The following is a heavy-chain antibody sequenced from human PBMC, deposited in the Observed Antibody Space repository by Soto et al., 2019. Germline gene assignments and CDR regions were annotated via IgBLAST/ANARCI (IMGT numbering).Heavy chain of an antibody. CDR3: ARDLGDYGDSGYFDY. D-gene: IGHD4-17*01. CDR1: GYTFTSYA. J-gene: IGHJ4*02. V-gene: IGHV1-3*01. Sequence: GASVKVSCKASGYTFTSYAMHWVRQAPGQRLEWMGWINAGNGNTKYSQKFQGRVTITRDTSASTAYMELSSLRSEDTAVYYCARDLGDYGDSGYFDYWGQGTLVTVSS. CDR2: INAGNGNT.